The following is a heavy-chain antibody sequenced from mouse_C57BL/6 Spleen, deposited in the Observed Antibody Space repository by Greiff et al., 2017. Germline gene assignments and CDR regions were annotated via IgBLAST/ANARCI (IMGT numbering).Heavy chain of an antibody. D-gene: IGHD4-1*01. CDR2: IYPGDGDT. CDR1: GYAFSSSW. CDR3: ARSGDWVFDY. V-gene: IGHV1-82*01. Sequence: QVQLQQSGPELVKPGASVKISCKASGYAFSSSWMNWVKQRPGKGLEWIGRIYPGDGDTNYNGKFKGKATLTADKSSSTAYMQLSSLTSEDSAVYFCARSGDWVFDYWGKGTTLTVSS. J-gene: IGHJ2*01.